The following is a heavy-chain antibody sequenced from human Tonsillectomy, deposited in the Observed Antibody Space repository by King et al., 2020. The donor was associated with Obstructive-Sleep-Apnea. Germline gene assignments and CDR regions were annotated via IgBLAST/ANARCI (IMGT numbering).Heavy chain of an antibody. CDR1: GFTFRNCC. Sequence: VQLVESGGGLVQPGGSLRLSCAASGFTFRNCCMTRVRPAPGNGPGWGRNFKQYGSETYFVDSVGGRCTIPRDNAKNSLYLQMNNLRAEDTAVYYCASRPPAETYFGVFDFWGQGALVTVSS. V-gene: IGHV3-7*03. J-gene: IGHJ4*02. CDR3: ASRPPAETYFGVFDF. D-gene: IGHD3-10*01. CDR2: FKQYGSET.